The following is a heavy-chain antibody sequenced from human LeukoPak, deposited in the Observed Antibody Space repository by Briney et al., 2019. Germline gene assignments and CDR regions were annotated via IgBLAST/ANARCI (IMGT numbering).Heavy chain of an antibody. CDR3: ARVGSSGWYVHPTLDY. V-gene: IGHV1-2*02. CDR1: GYTFTGYY. Sequence: ASVKVSCKASGYTFTGYYMHWVRQAPGLGLEWMGWINPNSGDTNYAQKFQGRVTVTRDTSISTAYMELSRLRSDDTAVYYCARVGSSGWYVHPTLDYWGQGTLVTVSS. CDR2: INPNSGDT. D-gene: IGHD6-19*01. J-gene: IGHJ4*02.